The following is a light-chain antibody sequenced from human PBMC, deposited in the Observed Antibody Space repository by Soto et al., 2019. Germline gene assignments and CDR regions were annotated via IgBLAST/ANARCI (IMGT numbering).Light chain of an antibody. J-gene: IGLJ1*01. V-gene: IGLV2-14*01. CDR3: SSYTSSSPGV. CDR2: DVS. CDR1: SSDVGGYNY. Sequence: QSVLTQPASVSGSPGQSITISCTGTSSDVGGYNYVSWYQQHPGKPPKLMIYDVSNQLSGVSNRFSGSKSGNTASLTISGLQAGDEADYSCSSYTSSSPGVFGTGTKLTVL.